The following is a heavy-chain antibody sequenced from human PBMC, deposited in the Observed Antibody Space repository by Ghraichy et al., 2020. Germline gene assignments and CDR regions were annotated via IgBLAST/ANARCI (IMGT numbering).Heavy chain of an antibody. V-gene: IGHV4-59*01. CDR3: AREDIVVVPAARRHYGMDV. D-gene: IGHD2-2*01. CDR2: IYYSGST. CDR1: GGSISSYY. J-gene: IGHJ6*02. Sequence: GSLRLSCTVSGGSISSYYWSWIRQPPGKGLEWIGYIYYSGSTNYNPSLKSRVTISVDTSKNQFSLKLSSVTAADTAVYYCAREDIVVVPAARRHYGMDVWGQGTTVTVSS.